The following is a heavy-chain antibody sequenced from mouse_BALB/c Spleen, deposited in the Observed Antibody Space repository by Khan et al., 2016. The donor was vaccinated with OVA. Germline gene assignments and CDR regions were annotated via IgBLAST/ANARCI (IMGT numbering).Heavy chain of an antibody. J-gene: IGHJ3*01. CDR2: ISSGGDYT. CDR3: AEHLTGSFAY. V-gene: IGHV5-6*01. D-gene: IGHD4-1*01. Sequence: EVQVVESGGDLVKPGGSLKLPCAASGFTFSSYSMSWVRQTPDKRLEWVASISSGGDYTYYPDSVKGRFTISRDNAKNTLYLQMSDRTSEDTAMYYCAEHLTGSFAYWGQGTLVTVSA. CDR1: GFTFSSYS.